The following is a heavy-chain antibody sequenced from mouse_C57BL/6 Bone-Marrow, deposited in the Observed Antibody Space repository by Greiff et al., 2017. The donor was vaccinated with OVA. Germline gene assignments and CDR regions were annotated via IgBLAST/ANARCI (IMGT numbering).Heavy chain of an antibody. J-gene: IGHJ2*01. V-gene: IGHV1-55*01. D-gene: IGHD1-1*01. CDR2: IYPGSGST. CDR3: ARERGYYYGSSPLDY. Sequence: QVQLQQPGAELVKPGASVKMSCKASGYTFTSYWITWVKQRPGQGLEWIGDIYPGSGSTNYNEKFKSKATLTVDTSSSTAYMQLSSLTSEDSAVYSCARERGYYYGSSPLDYWGQGTTLTVSS. CDR1: GYTFTSYW.